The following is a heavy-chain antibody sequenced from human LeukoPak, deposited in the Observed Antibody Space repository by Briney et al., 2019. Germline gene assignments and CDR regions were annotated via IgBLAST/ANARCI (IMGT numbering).Heavy chain of an antibody. Sequence: GGSLRLPCAASGFTFSSYPMSWVRQAPGRGLEWVSAISGSGGSTYYADSVKGRFTISRDNSKNTLYLQMNSLRTEDTAVYYCAKVRDYDFWSGYQYYYYYYMDVWGKGTTVTVSS. CDR3: AKVRDYDFWSGYQYYYYYYMDV. CDR2: ISGSGGST. V-gene: IGHV3-23*01. D-gene: IGHD3-3*01. CDR1: GFTFSSYP. J-gene: IGHJ6*03.